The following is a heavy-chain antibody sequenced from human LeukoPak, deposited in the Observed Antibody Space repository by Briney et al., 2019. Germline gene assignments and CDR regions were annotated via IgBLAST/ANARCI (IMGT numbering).Heavy chain of an antibody. CDR2: IYTSGST. V-gene: IGHV4-61*02. J-gene: IGHJ3*02. CDR1: GGSISGGSYY. Sequence: SETLSLTCTVSGGSISGGSYYWSWIRQPAGKGLEWIGRIYTSGSTNYNPSLKSRATISVDTSKNQFSLKLSSVTAADTAVYYCARLIWFGSASDIWGQGTMVTVSS. CDR3: ARLIWFGSASDI. D-gene: IGHD3-10*01.